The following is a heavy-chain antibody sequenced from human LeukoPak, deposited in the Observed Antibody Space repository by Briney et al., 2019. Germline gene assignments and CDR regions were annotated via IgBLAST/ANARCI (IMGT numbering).Heavy chain of an antibody. CDR1: GFSFTTYW. D-gene: IGHD5-12*01. CDR3: AKEQRGYSGYMVGSCFDP. CDR2: INQDESSQ. J-gene: IGHJ5*02. Sequence: GSLRLSCAASGFSFTTYWMGWVRQAPGKGLEWVANINQDESSQYYVDAVRGRFTISRDNSKKTLYLQMNSLRAEDTALYYCAKEQRGYSGYMVGSCFDPWGQGTLVTVSS. V-gene: IGHV3-7*03.